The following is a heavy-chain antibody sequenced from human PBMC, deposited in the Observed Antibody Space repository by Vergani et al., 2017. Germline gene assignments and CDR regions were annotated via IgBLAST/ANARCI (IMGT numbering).Heavy chain of an antibody. CDR2: ISSGGGDI. CDR3: TTAWGLYYLHGEYFQY. CDR1: GFTFDTYT. D-gene: IGHD3-10*01. Sequence: EQLVESGGGVVQPGRSRRLSCAGAGFTFDTYTMAYVRQAPGKGLEWVATISSGGGDIFYADSVKGRFTISRDNSKNTLFLQMNSLKDEDTAVYYCTTAWGLYYLHGEYFQYWGRGTLVSVSS. J-gene: IGHJ1*01. V-gene: IGHV3-23*04.